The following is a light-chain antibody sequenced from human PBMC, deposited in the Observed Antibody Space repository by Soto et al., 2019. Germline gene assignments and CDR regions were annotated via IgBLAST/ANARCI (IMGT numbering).Light chain of an antibody. Sequence: QSALTQPASVSGSPGQSITISCTGTSSDVGGYDYVSWYQQYPDKAPKLMIFEVCNRPSGVSNRFSGSKSGNTASLTISGLQAEDEADYYCSAYAGSSVLFGGGTKLTVL. CDR2: EVC. V-gene: IGLV2-14*01. J-gene: IGLJ2*01. CDR1: SSDVGGYDY. CDR3: SAYAGSSVL.